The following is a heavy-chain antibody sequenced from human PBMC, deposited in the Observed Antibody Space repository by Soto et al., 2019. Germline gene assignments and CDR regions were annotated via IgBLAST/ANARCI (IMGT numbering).Heavy chain of an antibody. CDR3: AKDLGFEPQLPWYN. J-gene: IGHJ4*01. D-gene: IGHD6-13*01. Sequence: GGSLRLSCAASGFTFSSYAMSWVSQAPGKGLEWVSAISGNGGSTYYADSVRGRFTISRDNSKNTLYLQMNGLRAEDTAVYYCAKDLGFEPQLPWYNWGQGTLATVSS. CDR2: ISGNGGST. V-gene: IGHV3-23*01. CDR1: GFTFSSYA.